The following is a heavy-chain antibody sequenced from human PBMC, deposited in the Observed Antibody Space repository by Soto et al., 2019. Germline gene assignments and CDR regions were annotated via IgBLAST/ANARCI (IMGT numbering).Heavy chain of an antibody. Sequence: LSLTCTVSGGSISSSSYYWGWIRQPPGKGLEWIGSIYYSGSTYYNPSLKSRVTISVDTSKNQFSLKLSSVTAADTAVYYCARLGEHDYWGQGTLVTVSS. CDR2: IYYSGST. J-gene: IGHJ4*02. CDR3: ARLGEHDY. V-gene: IGHV4-39*01. CDR1: GGSISSSSYY. D-gene: IGHD3-10*01.